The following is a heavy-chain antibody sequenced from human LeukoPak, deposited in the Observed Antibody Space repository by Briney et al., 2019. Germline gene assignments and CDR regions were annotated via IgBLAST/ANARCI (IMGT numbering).Heavy chain of an antibody. D-gene: IGHD3-10*01. CDR1: GYSISSGYY. J-gene: IGHJ4*02. CDR3: ANAPDFGSGIGDY. Sequence: PSQTLSLTCTVSGYSISSGYYWGWIRQPPGKGLEWIGSIYYSGSTYYNPSLKSRVTISADTSKNQFSLKLSSVTAADTAVYYCANAPDFGSGIGDYWGQGTLVTVSS. V-gene: IGHV4-38-2*02. CDR2: IYYSGST.